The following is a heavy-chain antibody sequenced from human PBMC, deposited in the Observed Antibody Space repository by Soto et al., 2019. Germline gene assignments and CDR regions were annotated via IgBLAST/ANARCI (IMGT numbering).Heavy chain of an antibody. CDR2: INHSGST. CDR3: AKNVIAPGSSVHKGKYFQH. Sequence: QVQLQQWGAGLLKPSETLSLTCAVYGGSFSGYYWSWIRQPPGKGLGWVGEINHSGSTNYNPSLKRRVTVSVHASKNQSALKRSSVTAADTAVYYCAKNVIAPGSSVHKGKYFQHCGQGTLLTVSS. J-gene: IGHJ1*01. D-gene: IGHD2-2*01. V-gene: IGHV4-34*01. CDR1: GGSFSGYY.